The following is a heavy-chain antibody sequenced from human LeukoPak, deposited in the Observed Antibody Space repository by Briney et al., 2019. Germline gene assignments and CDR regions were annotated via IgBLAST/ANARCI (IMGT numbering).Heavy chain of an antibody. V-gene: IGHV3-23*01. CDR2: IYGSDDKT. D-gene: IGHD2-15*01. CDR3: AKTQGYYDA. J-gene: IGHJ5*02. CDR1: GFTFSNYA. Sequence: GGSLRLSCVASGFTFSNYAMSWVRQAPGKGLELVSGIYGSDDKTVYGDAVKGRFTISRVNSKNTLYLQMNSLRADDTAVYYCAKTQGYYDAWGQGALVTVSS.